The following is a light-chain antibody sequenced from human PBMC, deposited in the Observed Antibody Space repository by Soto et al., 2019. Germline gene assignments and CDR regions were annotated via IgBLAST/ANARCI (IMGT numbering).Light chain of an antibody. Sequence: VVLTQSPCTLSLSPLSRATLSFTSGQIVISSYLSWYQLTPGQAPRLLIYGASTRATGVPARFSGTGSGTDFTLTITRLEPEDFAVYYCQQYGSSLFTFGPGTKVDIK. CDR3: QQYGSSLFT. CDR1: QIVISSY. CDR2: GAS. J-gene: IGKJ3*01. V-gene: IGKV3-20*01.